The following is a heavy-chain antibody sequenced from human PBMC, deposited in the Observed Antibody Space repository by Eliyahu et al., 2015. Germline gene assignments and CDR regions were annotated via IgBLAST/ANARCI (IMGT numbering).Heavy chain of an antibody. CDR2: INHSGST. CDR3: ARGRDDIAVRFDY. CDR1: GGSFSGYY. V-gene: IGHV4-34*01. Sequence: QVQLQQWGAGLLKPSETLSLTCAVYGGSFSGYYWSWIRQPPGKGLEWIGEINHSGSTHYNPSLKSRVTISVDTSKNQFSLKLSSVTAADTAVYYCARGRDDIAVRFDYWGQGTLVTVSS. J-gene: IGHJ4*02. D-gene: IGHD6-6*01.